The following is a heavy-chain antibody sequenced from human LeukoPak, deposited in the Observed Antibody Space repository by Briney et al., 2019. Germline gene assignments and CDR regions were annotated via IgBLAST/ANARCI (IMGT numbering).Heavy chain of an antibody. Sequence: KPSETLSLTCTVSGGSISSYYWSWIRQPAGKGLEWIGRIYTSGSTKCNPSLESRVTMSVDTSKNQVSLRLSSVTAADTAVYYCARSDGNTAAAFDIWGQGTMVTVSS. J-gene: IGHJ3*02. V-gene: IGHV4-4*07. CDR3: ARSDGNTAAAFDI. CDR2: IYTSGST. D-gene: IGHD6-19*01. CDR1: GGSISSYY.